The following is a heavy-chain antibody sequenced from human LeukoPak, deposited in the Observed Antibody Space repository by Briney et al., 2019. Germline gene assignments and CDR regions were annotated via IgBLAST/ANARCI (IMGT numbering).Heavy chain of an antibody. J-gene: IGHJ5*02. V-gene: IGHV4-30-4*08. Sequence: PSETLSLTCTVSGGSISSGEYYWSWIRQPPGKGLEWIGYIYYSGSTYYNPSLKRRVTISVDTSKNQFSLKLSSVTAADTAVYSSATERIGVLEPNCSSTSCSGGFDPWGQGTLVTVSS. CDR2: IYYSGST. D-gene: IGHD2-2*01. CDR1: GGSISSGEYY. CDR3: ATERIGVLEPNCSSTSCSGGFDP.